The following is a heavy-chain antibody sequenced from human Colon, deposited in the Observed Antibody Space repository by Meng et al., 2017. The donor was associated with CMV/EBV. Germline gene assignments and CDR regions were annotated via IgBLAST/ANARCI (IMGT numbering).Heavy chain of an antibody. CDR2: LSFSGSI. J-gene: IGHJ4*02. Sequence: SETLSLTCSASGGSINTNTYYWAWLRQPPGKGLEYIGCLSFSGSIYYNPSLKSRVIISEDTSRTLFSLKLRFVTAEDTAVYYCAKDAGLIAARSYVFDFWGPGTLVTVSS. V-gene: IGHV4-39*07. D-gene: IGHD6-6*01. CDR1: GGSINTNTYY. CDR3: AKDAGLIAARSYVFDF.